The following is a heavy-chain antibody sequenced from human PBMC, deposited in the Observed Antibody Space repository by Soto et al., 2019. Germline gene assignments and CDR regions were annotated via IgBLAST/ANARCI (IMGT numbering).Heavy chain of an antibody. D-gene: IGHD6-6*01. CDR1: GYTFTNYG. CDR3: ASVRQLVGYFYYDMDV. V-gene: IGHV1-18*01. J-gene: IGHJ6*03. Sequence: QVQLLQSGAEVKKPGASVKVSCKASGYTFTNYGITWVRQAPGQGLEWMGWISAYNGDTHYTQRRQGRVTMTTDTSTSTAYMELRGLRSDDTAVYYCASVRQLVGYFYYDMDVWGKGTTVTVSS. CDR2: ISAYNGDT.